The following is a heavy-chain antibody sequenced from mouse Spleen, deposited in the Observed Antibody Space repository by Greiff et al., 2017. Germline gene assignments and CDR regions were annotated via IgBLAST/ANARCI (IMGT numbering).Heavy chain of an antibody. J-gene: IGHJ2*01. V-gene: IGHV1-26*01. CDR3: AREDYGSFDY. CDR2: INPNNGGT. Sequence: EVQLQQSGPELVKPGASVKISCKASGYTFTDYYMNWVKQSHGKSLEWIGDINPNNGGTSYNQKFKGKATLTVDKSSSTAYMELRSLTSEDSAVYYCAREDYGSFDYWGQGTTLTVSS. D-gene: IGHD1-2*01. CDR1: GYTFTDYY.